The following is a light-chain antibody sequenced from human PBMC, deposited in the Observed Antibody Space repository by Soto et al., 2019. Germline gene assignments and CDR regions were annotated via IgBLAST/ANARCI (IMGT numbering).Light chain of an antibody. CDR3: AAWDNSLKGWV. J-gene: IGLJ3*02. Sequence: QSVLSRPPSASGTPGQRVTISCSGSSSNIGRNVVYWYQQFPGTAPKLLIHNDNRRPSGVPDRVSGSKSGTSASLAISGLQSEDEANYYCAAWDNSLKGWVFGGGTKVTVL. V-gene: IGLV1-44*01. CDR2: NDN. CDR1: SSNIGRNV.